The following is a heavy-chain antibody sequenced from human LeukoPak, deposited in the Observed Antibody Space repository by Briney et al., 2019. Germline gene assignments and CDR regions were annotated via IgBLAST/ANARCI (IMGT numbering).Heavy chain of an antibody. Sequence: GESLRISCKGSGYSFTSYWISWVRQMRGKGLEWMGAIDPADSYATYSPSFQGHVTISADKSINTAYIHWNSLKTSDTAIFYCAVGFFGGDAFWGQGTLISVSS. V-gene: IGHV5-10-1*01. CDR2: IDPADSYA. CDR3: AVGFFGGDAF. D-gene: IGHD2-21*02. CDR1: GYSFTSYW. J-gene: IGHJ4*02.